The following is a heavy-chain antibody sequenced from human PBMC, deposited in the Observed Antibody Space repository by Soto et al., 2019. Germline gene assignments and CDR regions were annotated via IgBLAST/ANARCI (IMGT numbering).Heavy chain of an antibody. Sequence: GGSLRLSCAASGFSFSNFAVNWVRQAPGKGLEWVSTISGSGGTTYYADSVKGRFTISRDNSKDTLYLQMNSLRAEDTAVYYCAKIGPSVGATGPYCYFDYWGPGTLVTVSS. CDR2: ISGSGGTT. CDR3: AKIGPSVGATGPYCYFDY. V-gene: IGHV3-23*01. J-gene: IGHJ4*02. CDR1: GFSFSNFA. D-gene: IGHD1-26*01.